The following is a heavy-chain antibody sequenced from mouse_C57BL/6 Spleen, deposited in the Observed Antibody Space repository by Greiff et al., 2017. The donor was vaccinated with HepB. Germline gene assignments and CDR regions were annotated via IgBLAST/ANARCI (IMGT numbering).Heavy chain of an antibody. CDR2: ISSGSSTI. J-gene: IGHJ4*01. CDR1: GFTFSDYG. Sequence: EVKLMESGGGLVKPGGSLKLSCAASGFTFSDYGMHWVRQAPEKGLEWVAYISSGSSTIYYADTVKGRFTISRDNAKNTLFLQMTSLRSEDTAMYYCARISSKGMDYWGQGTSVTVSS. V-gene: IGHV5-17*01. D-gene: IGHD1-1*01. CDR3: ARISSKGMDY.